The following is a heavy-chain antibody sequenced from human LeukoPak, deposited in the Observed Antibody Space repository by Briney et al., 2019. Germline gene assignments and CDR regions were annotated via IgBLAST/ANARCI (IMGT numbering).Heavy chain of an antibody. CDR3: ARVHSSGWARLDY. CDR2: IYYSGST. V-gene: IGHV4-39*07. CDR1: GGSISSSSYY. Sequence: PSETLSLTCTVSGGSISSSSYYWGWIRQPPGKGLEWIGSIYYSGSTYYNPSLKSRVTMSVDTSKNQFSLKLSSVTAADTAVYYCARVHSSGWARLDYWGQGTLVTVSS. D-gene: IGHD6-19*01. J-gene: IGHJ4*02.